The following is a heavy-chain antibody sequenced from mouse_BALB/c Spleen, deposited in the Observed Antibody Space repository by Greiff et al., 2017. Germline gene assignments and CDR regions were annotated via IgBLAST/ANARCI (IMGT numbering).Heavy chain of an antibody. V-gene: IGHV1S29*02. J-gene: IGHJ2*01. Sequence: EVQLQQSGPELVKPGASVKISCKASGYTFTDYNMHWVKQSHGKSLEWIGYIYPYNGGTGYNQKFKSKATLTVDNSSSTAYMELRSLTSEDSAVYYCARYSYYGSSYRYFDYRGQGTTHTVSS. CDR1: GYTFTDYN. CDR3: ARYSYYGSSYRYFDY. D-gene: IGHD1-1*01. CDR2: IYPYNGGT.